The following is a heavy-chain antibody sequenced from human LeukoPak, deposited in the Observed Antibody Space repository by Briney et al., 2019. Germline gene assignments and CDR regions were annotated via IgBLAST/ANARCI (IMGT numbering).Heavy chain of an antibody. D-gene: IGHD2-8*01. CDR2: INHSGST. CDR1: GGSFSGYY. J-gene: IGHJ4*02. V-gene: IGHV4-34*01. Sequence: SETLSLTCAVYGGSFSGYYWSWIRQPPGKGLEWIGEINHSGSTNYNPSLKSRVTISVDTSKNQFSLKLSSVTAADTAVYYCARYYCPNGVCWHFDYWGRGTLVTVSS. CDR3: ARYYCPNGVCWHFDY.